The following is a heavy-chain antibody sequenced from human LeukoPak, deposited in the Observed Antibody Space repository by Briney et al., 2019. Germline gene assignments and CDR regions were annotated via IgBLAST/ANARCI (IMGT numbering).Heavy chain of an antibody. CDR1: GFTFNNNA. V-gene: IGHV3-23*01. CDR3: ARDLQAVAVAGSLDY. CDR2: INGGGDAT. D-gene: IGHD6-19*01. Sequence: GGSLRLSCATSGFTFNNNAMSWVRQAPGKGLEWVSAINGGGDATEYADSVKGRFTISRDNSKNTLYLQMNSLGAEDTAVYYCARDLQAVAVAGSLDYWGQGTLVTVSS. J-gene: IGHJ4*02.